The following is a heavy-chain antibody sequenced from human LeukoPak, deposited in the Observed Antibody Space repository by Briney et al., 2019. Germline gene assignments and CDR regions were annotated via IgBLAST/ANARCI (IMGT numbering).Heavy chain of an antibody. CDR1: GVSFSGYY. CDR3: ARDHGYGNAFDI. J-gene: IGHJ3*02. Sequence: SETLCLSCAVSGVSFSGYYWGSVRQPPGKGLESIGGIYYSGSTYYNPSPKSRVTISVDTSKHQFSLKLSSVTAADTAVYYCARDHGYGNAFDIWGQGTMVTVYS. CDR2: IYYSGST. D-gene: IGHD5-18*01. V-gene: IGHV4-34*01.